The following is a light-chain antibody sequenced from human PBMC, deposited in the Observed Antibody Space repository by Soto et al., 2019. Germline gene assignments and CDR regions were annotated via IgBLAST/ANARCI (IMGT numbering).Light chain of an antibody. CDR3: QQRSNCPLT. J-gene: IGKJ1*01. Sequence: EIVLTQSPATLSLSPGERATLSCRASQSVSSYFAWYQQKPGQAPRLLIYDASNRATGIPARFSGSGSGTDFTLTISSLEPEDFAVYYCQQRSNCPLTLGQGTKVEIK. CDR1: QSVSSY. V-gene: IGKV3-11*01. CDR2: DAS.